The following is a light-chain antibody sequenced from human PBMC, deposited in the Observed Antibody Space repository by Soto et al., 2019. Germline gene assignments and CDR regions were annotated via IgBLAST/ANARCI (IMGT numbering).Light chain of an antibody. Sequence: DIQMTQSPSSLSASVGDRVTITCRAGQSISTYLNWYQHKPGKAPKLLIYGASSLQSGVPSRFSGSGSGTDFTLTISSLQPEDFATYYCQPSYSTPLFTFGPGTKVDIK. CDR3: QPSYSTPLFT. CDR1: QSISTY. CDR2: GAS. V-gene: IGKV1-39*01. J-gene: IGKJ3*01.